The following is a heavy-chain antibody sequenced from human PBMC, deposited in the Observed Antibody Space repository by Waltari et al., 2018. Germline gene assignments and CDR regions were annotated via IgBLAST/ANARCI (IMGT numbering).Heavy chain of an antibody. CDR2: IKQDGSEK. J-gene: IGHJ4*02. Sequence: EVQLVESGGGLVQPGGSLRLSCAASGFTFSSYWMSWVRQDTGKGLEWVANIKQDGSEKYYVDSVKCRFTISRDNAKNSLYLQMNSLRAEDTAVYYCARDGGQWELPASYFDYWGQGTLVTVSS. V-gene: IGHV3-7*01. D-gene: IGHD1-26*01. CDR1: GFTFSSYW. CDR3: ARDGGQWELPASYFDY.